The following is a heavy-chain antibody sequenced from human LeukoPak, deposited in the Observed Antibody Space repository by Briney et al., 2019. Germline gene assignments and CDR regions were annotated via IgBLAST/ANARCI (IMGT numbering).Heavy chain of an antibody. D-gene: IGHD3-3*01. V-gene: IGHV3-21*01. CDR1: GFTFSSYS. Sequence: GGSLRLSCAASGFTFSSYSMNWVCQAPGKGLEWVSSISSSSSYIYYADSVKGRFTISRDNAKNSLYLQMNSLRAEDTAVYYCARDSDFGVVLDYWGQGTLVTVSS. J-gene: IGHJ4*02. CDR3: ARDSDFGVVLDY. CDR2: ISSSSSYI.